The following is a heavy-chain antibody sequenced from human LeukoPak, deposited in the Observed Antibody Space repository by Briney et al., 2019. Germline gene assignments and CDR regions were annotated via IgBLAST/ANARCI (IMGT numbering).Heavy chain of an antibody. CDR3: AREGASYDILSK. D-gene: IGHD3-9*01. Sequence: RGSLRLSCAPSGFTFSNYWMHWVRQAPRKGLVWVSRINSDGSTTSYADSVEGRFTIYRDNAKTTLYLQMNSLRADDTAVYYCAREGASYDILSKWGQGTLVTVSS. CDR2: INSDGSTT. J-gene: IGHJ4*02. CDR1: GFTFSNYW. V-gene: IGHV3-74*01.